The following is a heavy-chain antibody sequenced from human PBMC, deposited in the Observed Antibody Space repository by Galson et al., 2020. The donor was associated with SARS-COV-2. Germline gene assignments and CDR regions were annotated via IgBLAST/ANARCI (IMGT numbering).Heavy chain of an antibody. Sequence: GESLKISCAASGFTFSSYWMSWVRQAPGKGLEWVANIKQDGSEKYYVASVKGRFTISRDNAKNSLYLQMNSLRAEDTAVYYCARGLYSGYDYYFYYWGQVTLVTVSS. D-gene: IGHD5-12*01. V-gene: IGHV3-7*05. CDR3: ARGLYSGYDYYFYY. CDR1: GFTFSSYW. J-gene: IGHJ4*02. CDR2: IKQDGSEK.